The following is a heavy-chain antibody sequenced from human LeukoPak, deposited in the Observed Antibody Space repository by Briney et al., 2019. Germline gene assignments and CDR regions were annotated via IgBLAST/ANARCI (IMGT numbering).Heavy chain of an antibody. CDR2: ILPIFGTA. CDR3: AREAGCSGGSCYSDYYGMDV. CDR1: GGTLTSYA. Sequence: SVKVSCKASGGTLTSYAISWVRQAPGQGLEWMGGILPIFGTANYAQKFQGRVTITADESTSTAYKELSSLRSEDTAVYYCAREAGCSGGSCYSDYYGMDVWGKGTTVTVSS. V-gene: IGHV1-69*13. D-gene: IGHD2-15*01. J-gene: IGHJ6*04.